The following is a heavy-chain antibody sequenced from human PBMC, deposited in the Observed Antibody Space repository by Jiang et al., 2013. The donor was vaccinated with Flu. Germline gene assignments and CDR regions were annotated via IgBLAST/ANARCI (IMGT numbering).Heavy chain of an antibody. V-gene: IGHV4-39*01. Sequence: TCSVSNASITNNYYYWGWLRQPPGKGLEWIGSMYFSGNTYYHPSLKSRVSISVDTSKNQFSLNLASVTAADTAVYFCARHPTSASYHIHWFFDLWGRGALVTVSS. J-gene: IGHJ2*01. D-gene: IGHD2-2*01. CDR3: ARHPTSASYHIHWFFDL. CDR2: MYFSGNT. CDR1: NASITNNYYY.